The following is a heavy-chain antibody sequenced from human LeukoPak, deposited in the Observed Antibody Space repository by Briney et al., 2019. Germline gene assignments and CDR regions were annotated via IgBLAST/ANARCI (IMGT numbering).Heavy chain of an antibody. J-gene: IGHJ4*02. CDR1: GGSISSGDYH. V-gene: IGHV4-30-4*01. CDR3: AWHGYSSRWSHLY. D-gene: IGHD4-11*01. CDR2: IYNTGRT. Sequence: SETLSLTCTVFGGSISSGDYHWEWIRQPPGKGPEWMGYIYNTGRTSYNPSLKSRVTMSLDTPKNQFSLKLSSVTTADTAVYYCAWHGYSSRWSHLYWGQGTLVTVSS.